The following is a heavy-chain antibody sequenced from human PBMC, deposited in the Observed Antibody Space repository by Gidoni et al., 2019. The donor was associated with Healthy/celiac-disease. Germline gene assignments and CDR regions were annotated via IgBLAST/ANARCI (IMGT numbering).Heavy chain of an antibody. Sequence: QVHLVESGGGVVQPGRSMRLSCAASGFTFSSYGMHWVRQAPGKGLEWVAVISYDGSNKYYADSVKGRFTSSRDNSKNTLYLQMNSLRAEDTAVYYCAKDQSSSSSLDYWGQGTLVTVSA. CDR3: AKDQSSSSSLDY. CDR2: ISYDGSNK. D-gene: IGHD6-6*01. CDR1: GFTFSSYG. V-gene: IGHV3-30*18. J-gene: IGHJ4*02.